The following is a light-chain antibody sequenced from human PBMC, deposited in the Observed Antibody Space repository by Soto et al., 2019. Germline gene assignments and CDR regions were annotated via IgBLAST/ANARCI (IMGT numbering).Light chain of an antibody. J-gene: IGKJ3*01. CDR2: GAS. Sequence: IGLTQSPGTLSLSPGERATLSCRASQSVSSSYLAWYQQKPGQAPRLLIYGASSRATGIPDRFSGSGSGTDFTLTISRLEPEDFAVYYCQQYGSSRFTFGPGTKVDIK. V-gene: IGKV3-20*01. CDR1: QSVSSSY. CDR3: QQYGSSRFT.